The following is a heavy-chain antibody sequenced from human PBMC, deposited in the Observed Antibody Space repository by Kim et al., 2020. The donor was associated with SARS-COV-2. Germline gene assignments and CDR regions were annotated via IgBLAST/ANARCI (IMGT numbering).Heavy chain of an antibody. J-gene: IGHJ4*02. CDR3: AWMTTIVTIDY. CDR2: ILSHGSGGTT. CDR1: GFTFSDAW. V-gene: IGHV3-15*01. Sequence: GGSLRLSCAASGFTFSDAWMSWVRQAPGEGLEWAGRILSHGSGGTTDYAAPVKDRFTISRDDSKNTVYLQMNNLKTEDTAIYYCAWMTTIVTIDYWGLGTLVTVSS. D-gene: IGHD3-22*01.